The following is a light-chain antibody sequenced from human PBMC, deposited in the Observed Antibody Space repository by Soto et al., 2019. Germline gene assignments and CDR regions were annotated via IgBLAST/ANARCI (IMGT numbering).Light chain of an antibody. Sequence: QSALTQPASVSGSPGQSITISCTGTSSDVGSYNLVSWYQQYPGKAPKLMIYEVSKWPSGVSNRFSGSKSGNTASLTISGLQAEDKADYYCCSYAGRSTPYVFGTGTKLTVL. J-gene: IGLJ1*01. CDR1: SSDVGSYNL. CDR2: EVS. CDR3: CSYAGRSTPYV. V-gene: IGLV2-23*02.